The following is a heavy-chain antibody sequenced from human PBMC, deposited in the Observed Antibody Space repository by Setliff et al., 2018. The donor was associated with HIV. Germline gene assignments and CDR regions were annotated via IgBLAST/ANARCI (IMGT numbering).Heavy chain of an antibody. J-gene: IGHJ4*02. CDR3: ARAHLYDATAYYSSFES. D-gene: IGHD2-21*01. V-gene: IGHV4-59*01. CDR2: ISHTGST. Sequence: SETLSLTCSVSNGSINGYYWTWIRQPPGKGLEWIGYISHTGSTNFNPSLKSRVSMSVDLSKNQFSLHLVSVTAADTAVYFCARAHLYDATAYYSSFESWGPGILVTVSS. CDR1: NGSINGYY.